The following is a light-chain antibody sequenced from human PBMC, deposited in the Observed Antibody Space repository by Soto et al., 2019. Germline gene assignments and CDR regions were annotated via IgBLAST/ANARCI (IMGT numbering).Light chain of an antibody. J-gene: IGKJ1*01. Sequence: EIVLTQSPGTLSLSPGERATLSCRASQSISSNLAWYLQKVGQAPRLLIYGASRRATGIPDRFSGSGSGTDFTLTISRLEPADFAVYYCQQYDTWMFGQGTKVDIK. CDR3: QQYDTWM. V-gene: IGKV3-20*01. CDR1: QSISSN. CDR2: GAS.